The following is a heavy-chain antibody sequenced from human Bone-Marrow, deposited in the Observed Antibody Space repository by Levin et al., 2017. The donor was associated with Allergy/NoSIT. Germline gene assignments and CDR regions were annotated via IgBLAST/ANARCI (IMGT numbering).Heavy chain of an antibody. CDR2: INPNSGDT. CDR1: GYTFTGYY. J-gene: IGHJ4*02. V-gene: IGHV1-2*06. D-gene: IGHD2-21*01. CDR3: ATCVDFSFDY. Sequence: ASVKVSCKASGYTFTGYYLHWVRQAPGEGLEWMGRINPNSGDTDYAQNFQGRVTMTRDTSINTAYMDLSSLKSDDTAVYYCATCVDFSFDYWGQGTLVTVSS.